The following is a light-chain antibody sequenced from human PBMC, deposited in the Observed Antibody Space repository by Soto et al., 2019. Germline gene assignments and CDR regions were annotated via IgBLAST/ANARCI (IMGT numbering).Light chain of an antibody. Sequence: QSALTQPPSLSGSPGQSVTISCTGTSSDVGGYDRVSWYQQPPGTAPKLIIYEVSNRPSGVPDRFSGSKSGNTASLTISGLQAEDEADYYCTSFTSSITLVFGGGTKLTVL. CDR3: TSFTSSITLV. CDR2: EVS. CDR1: SSDVGGYDR. V-gene: IGLV2-18*02. J-gene: IGLJ2*01.